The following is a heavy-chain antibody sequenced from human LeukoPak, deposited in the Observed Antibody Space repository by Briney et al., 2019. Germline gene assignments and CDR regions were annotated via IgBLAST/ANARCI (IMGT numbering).Heavy chain of an antibody. CDR1: GGSISSGDYY. V-gene: IGHV4-30-4*01. CDR3: ARDCSSSSYCYYGMDV. J-gene: IGHJ6*02. Sequence: SETLSLTCTVSGGSISSGDYYWSWIRQPPGKGLEWIGYIYYSGSTYFNPSLKSRVTISVDTSKNQFSLKLSSVTAADTAVYYCARDCSSSSYCYYGMDVWGQGTTVTVSS. CDR2: IYYSGST. D-gene: IGHD6-6*01.